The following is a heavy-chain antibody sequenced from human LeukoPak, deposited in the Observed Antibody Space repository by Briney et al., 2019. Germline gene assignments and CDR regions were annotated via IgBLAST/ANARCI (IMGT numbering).Heavy chain of an antibody. CDR3: ARGYCSGGSCYLVENWFDF. D-gene: IGHD2-15*01. Sequence: ASVKVSCKASGGTFSSYAISWVRQAPGQGLEWMGGIIPIFGTANYAQKFQGRVTMTRDTSMNTAYMELSRLRSDDTAVYFCARGYCSGGSCYLVENWFDFWGQGTLVTVSS. CDR2: IIPIFGTA. J-gene: IGHJ5*01. CDR1: GGTFSSYA. V-gene: IGHV1-69*05.